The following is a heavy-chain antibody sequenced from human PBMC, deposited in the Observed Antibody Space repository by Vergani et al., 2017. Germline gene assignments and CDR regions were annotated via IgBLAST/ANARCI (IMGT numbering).Heavy chain of an antibody. CDR3: ARQPAAGTSDYYYYVDV. Sequence: QVQLVQSGAEVKKPGSSVKVSCKASGGTFSSYAISWVRQAPGQGLEWMGGIIPIFGTANYAQKFQGRVTITADESTSTAYMELSSLRSEDTAVYYCARQPAAGTSDYYYYVDVWGKGTTVTVSS. J-gene: IGHJ6*03. CDR2: IIPIFGTA. V-gene: IGHV1-69*01. D-gene: IGHD6-13*01. CDR1: GGTFSSYA.